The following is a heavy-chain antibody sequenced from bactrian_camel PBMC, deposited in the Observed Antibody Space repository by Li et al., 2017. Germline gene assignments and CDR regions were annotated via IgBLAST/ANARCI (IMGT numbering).Heavy chain of an antibody. J-gene: IGHJ6*01. V-gene: IGHV3S1*01. CDR1: ASAYSSDC. Sequence: HVQLVESGGGSVQTGGSLRLSCVASASAYSSDCMGWFRQVPGEDPEGVAAIYTGRGSALYANSVRGRFTISQDNAKNTLYLQMNSLKPEDTAMYTCAADPRKLSCWARSPTDFGYWGQGTQVTVS. D-gene: IGHD1*01. CDR3: AADPRKLSCWARSPTDFGY. CDR2: IYTGRGSA.